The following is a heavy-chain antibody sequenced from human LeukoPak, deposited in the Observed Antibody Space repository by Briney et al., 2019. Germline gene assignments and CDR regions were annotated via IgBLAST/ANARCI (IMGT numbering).Heavy chain of an antibody. Sequence: SVKVSCKSSGGTFSSYAVSWVRHAPGQGLEWMGGIIPIFGTANYAQKFQGRVTITADESTSTAYMELSSLRSEDAAVYYCARSGGLERRLGVWGQGTLVTVSS. CDR3: ARSGGLERRLGV. J-gene: IGHJ4*02. CDR2: IIPIFGTA. CDR1: GGTFSSYA. D-gene: IGHD1-1*01. V-gene: IGHV1-69*13.